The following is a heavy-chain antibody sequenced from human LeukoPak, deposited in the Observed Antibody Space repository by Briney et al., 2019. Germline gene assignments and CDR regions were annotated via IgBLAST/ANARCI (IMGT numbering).Heavy chain of an antibody. CDR2: ISYDGSNK. Sequence: GGSLRLSCAASGFTFSSYGMHWVRQAPGKGLEWVAVISYDGSNKYYADSVKGRFTISRDNSKNTLYLQMSSLRAEDTAVYYCAAYGGTDAFDIWGQGTMVTVSS. CDR3: AAYGGTDAFDI. J-gene: IGHJ3*02. CDR1: GFTFSSYG. D-gene: IGHD4-23*01. V-gene: IGHV3-30*03.